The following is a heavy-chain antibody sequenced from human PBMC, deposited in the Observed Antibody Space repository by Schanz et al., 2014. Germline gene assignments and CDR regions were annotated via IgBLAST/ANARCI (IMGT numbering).Heavy chain of an antibody. CDR2: INSVGSNT. J-gene: IGHJ4*02. D-gene: IGHD5-12*01. CDR1: GFTFSSHW. Sequence: EVQLVESGGGLVQPGGSLRLSCAASGFTFSSHWMHWVRQDPGKGLVWVARINSVGSNTDYADSVTGRFTISRDNAKNTLYLQRNSLRAEDTAVYYCARKVVATIGGYYDNWGQGTLVIVSS. CDR3: ARKVVATIGGYYDN. V-gene: IGHV3-74*01.